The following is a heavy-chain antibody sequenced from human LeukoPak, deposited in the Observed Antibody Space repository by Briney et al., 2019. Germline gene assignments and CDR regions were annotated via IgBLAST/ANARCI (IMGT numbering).Heavy chain of an antibody. Sequence: GGSLRLSCATSGFTFSSYWMHWVRQDPGKGLMWVSRINTDGTTIDYADSVKGRFTISRDNTKNTLYLQMNDLRAEDTAVYYCAKDAYKARITMIVEYFQHWGQGTLVTVSS. CDR2: INTDGTTI. D-gene: IGHD3-22*01. CDR1: GFTFSSYW. V-gene: IGHV3-74*01. CDR3: AKDAYKARITMIVEYFQH. J-gene: IGHJ1*01.